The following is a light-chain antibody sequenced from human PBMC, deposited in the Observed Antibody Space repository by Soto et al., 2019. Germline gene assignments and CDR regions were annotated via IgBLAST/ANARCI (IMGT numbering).Light chain of an antibody. Sequence: EIVLTQSPATLSLSPGERATLSCRASQSVSSYLAWYQHKPGQAPRLLIYDASNRATGIPARFSSSGSGTDFTLNISRLEPEDFAVYYCQQRSHWPPFTFGPGTKVDIK. CDR2: DAS. CDR3: QQRSHWPPFT. J-gene: IGKJ3*01. CDR1: QSVSSY. V-gene: IGKV3-11*01.